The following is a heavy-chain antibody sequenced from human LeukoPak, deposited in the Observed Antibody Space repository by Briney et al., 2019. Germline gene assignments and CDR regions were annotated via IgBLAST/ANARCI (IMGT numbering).Heavy chain of an antibody. Sequence: PSETLSLTCTVSSGSISSYYWSWIRQAPGKGLEWIGYIYYSGSSNYNPSFKSRVTMPVDTSKKQFSLRVSSVTAADTAVYYCARTEYYFDHWGQGSLVTVSS. CDR3: ARTEYYFDH. D-gene: IGHD3-10*01. CDR1: SGSISSYY. V-gene: IGHV4-59*01. J-gene: IGHJ4*02. CDR2: IYYSGSS.